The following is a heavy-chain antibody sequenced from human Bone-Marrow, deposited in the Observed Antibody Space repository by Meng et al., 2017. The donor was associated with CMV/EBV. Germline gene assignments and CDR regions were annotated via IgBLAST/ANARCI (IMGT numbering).Heavy chain of an antibody. D-gene: IGHD3-16*01. Sequence: LSLTCAASGFTFSSYSMNWVRQAPGKGLEWVSSISSSSSYIYYADSVKGRFTIPRDNAKNSLYLQMNSLRAEDTAVYYCARDGGSDYYYYGMDVWGQGTTVTVSS. CDR1: GFTFSSYS. CDR2: ISSSSSYI. J-gene: IGHJ6*02. V-gene: IGHV3-21*01. CDR3: ARDGGSDYYYYGMDV.